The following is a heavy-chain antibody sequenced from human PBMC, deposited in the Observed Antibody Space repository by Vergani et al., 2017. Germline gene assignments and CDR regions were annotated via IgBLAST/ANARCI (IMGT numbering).Heavy chain of an antibody. Sequence: QVQLVQSGAEVKKPGSSVKVSCKASGGTFSSYAISWVRQAPGQGLEWMGGIIPIFGTANYAQKFQGRVTITAAESTSTAYMELSSLRSEDTAVYYCASPRFDYGGNSGLDYWGQGTLVTVSS. D-gene: IGHD4-23*01. CDR3: ASPRFDYGGNSGLDY. V-gene: IGHV1-69*01. CDR2: IIPIFGTA. CDR1: GGTFSSYA. J-gene: IGHJ4*02.